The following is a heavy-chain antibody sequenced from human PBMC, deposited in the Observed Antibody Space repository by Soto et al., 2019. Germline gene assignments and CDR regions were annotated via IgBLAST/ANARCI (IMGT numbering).Heavy chain of an antibody. V-gene: IGHV1-8*01. CDR3: ARRKERSGPYYLDL. CDR2: MNPNNGNA. J-gene: IGHJ4*02. CDR1: GFTFITYD. D-gene: IGHD6-25*01. Sequence: ASVKVSCKASGFTFITYDFSWVRQAAGQGLEWMGWMNPNNGNAGLAQKFRDRITMTRNTSISTAYLELSSLRSDDSAVYFCARRKERSGPYYLDLWGQGTQVTVSS.